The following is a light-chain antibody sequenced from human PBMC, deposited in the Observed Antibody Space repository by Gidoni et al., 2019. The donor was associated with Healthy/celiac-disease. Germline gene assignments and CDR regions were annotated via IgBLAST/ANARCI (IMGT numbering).Light chain of an antibody. CDR3: SSYTSSSTVV. J-gene: IGLJ2*01. CDR1: SSDVGGYNY. V-gene: IGLV2-14*01. CDR2: DVS. Sequence: QSALTQPASVSGSPGQSITISCTGTSSDVGGYNYVSCYQQHPGKAPKLMIYDVSNRPAGVSNRFSGSKSGLQAEDEADYYCSSYTSSSTVVFGGGTKLTVL.